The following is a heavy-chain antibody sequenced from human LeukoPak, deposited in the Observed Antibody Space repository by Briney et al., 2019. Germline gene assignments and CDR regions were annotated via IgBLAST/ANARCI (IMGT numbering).Heavy chain of an antibody. Sequence: SVKVSCKASGGTFSSYAISWVRQAPGQGLEWMGGIIPIFGTANYAQKFQGRVTITADESTSTAYMELSSLRSEDTAVYDCARSGVRGVIRAYYFDYWGQGTLVTVSS. CDR2: IIPIFGTA. CDR1: GGTFSSYA. D-gene: IGHD3-10*01. V-gene: IGHV1-69*01. J-gene: IGHJ4*02. CDR3: ARSGVRGVIRAYYFDY.